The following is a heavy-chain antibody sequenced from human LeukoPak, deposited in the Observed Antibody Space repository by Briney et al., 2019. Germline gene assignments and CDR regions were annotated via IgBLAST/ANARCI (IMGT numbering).Heavy chain of an antibody. D-gene: IGHD2-8*01. CDR1: GYNFISCY. CDR3: AREEVVLVDAVRYYYYGMDV. CDR2: INPSGGST. V-gene: IGHV1-46*01. Sequence: ASVKVSCKASGYNFISCYMHWVRQAPGQGLEWMGIINPSGGSTSYAQKFQDRVTMTRDTSTSTVYMELSSLKSEDTAVYYCAREEVVLVDAVRYYYYGMDVWGQGTTVTVSS. J-gene: IGHJ6*02.